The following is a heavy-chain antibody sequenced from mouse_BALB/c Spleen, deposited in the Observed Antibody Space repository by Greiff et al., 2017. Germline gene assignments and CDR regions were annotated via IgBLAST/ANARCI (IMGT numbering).Heavy chain of an antibody. V-gene: IGHV5-6-5*01. CDR2: ISSGGST. J-gene: IGHJ4*01. CDR3: ARGAGINTADYYAMDD. CDR1: GFTFSSYA. Sequence: EVHLVESGGGLVKPGGSLKLSCAASGFTFSSYAMSWVRQTPEKRLEWVASISSGGSTYYPDSVKGRFTISRDNARNILYLQMSSLRSEDTAMYYCARGAGINTADYYAMDDWGQRTSVTGSS. D-gene: IGHD1-2*01.